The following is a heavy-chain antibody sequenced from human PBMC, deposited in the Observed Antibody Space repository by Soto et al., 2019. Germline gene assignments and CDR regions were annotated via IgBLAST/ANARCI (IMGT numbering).Heavy chain of an antibody. D-gene: IGHD3-10*01. Sequence: GGSLRLSCAASGFTFSSCAMSWVRQAPGKGLEWVSAISGSGGSTYYADSVKGRFTISRDNSKNTLYLQMNSLRAEDTAVYYCATSIHYYGSGSYLYYFDYWGQGTLVTVSS. V-gene: IGHV3-23*01. CDR3: ATSIHYYGSGSYLYYFDY. CDR1: GFTFSSCA. J-gene: IGHJ4*02. CDR2: ISGSGGST.